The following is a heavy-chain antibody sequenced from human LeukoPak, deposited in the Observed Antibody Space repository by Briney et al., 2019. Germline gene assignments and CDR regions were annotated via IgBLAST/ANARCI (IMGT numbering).Heavy chain of an antibody. Sequence: ASVKVSCKASGYTFTGYYMHWVRQAPGQGLEWMGWMNPNSGNTGYAQKFQGRVTMTRNTSISTAYMELSSLRSEDTAVYYCARGILGYDFWSGYYGHYFDYWGQGTLVTVSS. V-gene: IGHV1-8*02. CDR2: MNPNSGNT. CDR3: ARGILGYDFWSGYYGHYFDY. CDR1: GYTFTGYY. D-gene: IGHD3-3*01. J-gene: IGHJ4*02.